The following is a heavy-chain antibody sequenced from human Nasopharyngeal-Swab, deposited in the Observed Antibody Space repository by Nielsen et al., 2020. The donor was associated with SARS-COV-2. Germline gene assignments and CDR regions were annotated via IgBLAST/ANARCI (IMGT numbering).Heavy chain of an antibody. D-gene: IGHD6-6*01. CDR1: GFTFSTSV. Sequence: GESLKISCAASGFTFSTSVMSWVRQAPGEGLEWVSAISGAGTSTYYADSVKGRFTISRDNSKNTLYLQLNSLRVEDTAVYYCAKGLAAARPYYFDYWGQGSLVTVSS. CDR2: ISGAGTST. V-gene: IGHV3-23*01. J-gene: IGHJ4*02. CDR3: AKGLAAARPYYFDY.